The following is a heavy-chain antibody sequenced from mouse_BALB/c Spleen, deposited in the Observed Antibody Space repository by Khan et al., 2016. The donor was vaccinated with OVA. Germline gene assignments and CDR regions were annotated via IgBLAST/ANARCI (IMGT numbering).Heavy chain of an antibody. CDR3: GRGGGGTRFAY. V-gene: IGHV1S137*01. J-gene: IGHJ3*01. CDR1: GYTFTDFT. D-gene: IGHD1-3*01. CDR2: INTYYGDA. Sequence: QVQLKESGAELVRPGVSVKISCKGSGYTFTDFTMHWVKQSLAKSLEWLGVINTYYGDATYNQKFKGKATMTVDKSSSTVYMELARLPSEDSAIYYCGRGGGGTRFAYWGQGTRVTVAA.